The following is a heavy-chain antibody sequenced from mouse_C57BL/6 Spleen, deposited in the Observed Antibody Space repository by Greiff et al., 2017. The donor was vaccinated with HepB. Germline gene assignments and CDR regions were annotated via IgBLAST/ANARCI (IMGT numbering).Heavy chain of an antibody. D-gene: IGHD1-1*01. CDR3: ARVLYYGSPYFDD. Sequence: EVQLQQSGPELVKPGASVKISCKASGYTFTDYYMNWVKQSHGKSLEWIGDINPNNGGTSYNQKFKGKATLTVDKSSSTAYMELRSLTSEDSAVYYGARVLYYGSPYFDDWGQGTTLTVSS. V-gene: IGHV1-26*01. J-gene: IGHJ2*01. CDR2: INPNNGGT. CDR1: GYTFTDYY.